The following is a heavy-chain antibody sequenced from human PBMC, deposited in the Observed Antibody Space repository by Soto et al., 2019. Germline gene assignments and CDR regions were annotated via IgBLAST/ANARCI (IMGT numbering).Heavy chain of an antibody. J-gene: IGHJ5*01. CDR2: IYKSTTT. D-gene: IGHD2-15*01. CDR1: GDSISTVDYF. V-gene: IGHV4-30-4*01. CDR3: ARGRYCLAGRCFPNWFDS. Sequence: SETLSLTCSVSGDSISTVDYFWAWIRQPPGQALEYIGYIYKSTTTYYNPSFESRVAISLDTSKSQFSLNVTSVTAADTAVYFCARGRYCLAGRCFPNWFDSWGQGTLVTVSS.